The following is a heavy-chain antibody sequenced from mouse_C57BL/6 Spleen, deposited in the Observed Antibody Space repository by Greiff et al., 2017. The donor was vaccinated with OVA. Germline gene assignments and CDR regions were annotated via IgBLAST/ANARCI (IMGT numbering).Heavy chain of an antibody. J-gene: IGHJ3*01. CDR3: ARGDYGGSYAY. CDR1: GFTFSSYA. CDR2: ISDGGSYT. D-gene: IGHD2-4*01. Sequence: EVQRVESGGGLVKPGGSLKLSCAASGFTFSSYAMSWVRQTPEKRLEWVATISDGGSYTYYLANVKGRFTISRDNAKNNLYRQMRHLKSEDTAMYYCARGDYGGSYAYWGQGALVAVAA. V-gene: IGHV5-4*01.